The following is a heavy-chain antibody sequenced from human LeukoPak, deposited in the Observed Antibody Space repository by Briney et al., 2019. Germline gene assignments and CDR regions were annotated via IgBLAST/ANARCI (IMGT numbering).Heavy chain of an antibody. CDR2: ISPSSSTM. V-gene: IGHV3-48*01. D-gene: IGHD6-19*01. J-gene: IGHJ4*02. Sequence: PGGSLRLSCAASGFTFSSYGMNWVRQAPGKGLEWVSYISPSSSTMYYADSGEGRFTISRDNAKNSLYLQMNSLRAEDTAVYYCAREHTPYGSGCTAAYWGQGTLVTVSS. CDR1: GFTFSSYG. CDR3: AREHTPYGSGCTAAY.